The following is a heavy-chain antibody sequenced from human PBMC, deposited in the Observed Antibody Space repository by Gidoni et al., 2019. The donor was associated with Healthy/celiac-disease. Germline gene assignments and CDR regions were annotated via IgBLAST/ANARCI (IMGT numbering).Heavy chain of an antibody. V-gene: IGHV3-9*01. CDR2: ISWNSGSI. CDR3: AKDKAPGPFDY. Sequence: EVQLVESGGGLVQPGRSLRLSCAASGFTFDDYAMPWVRQAPGKGLEWVSGISWNSGSIGYADSVKGRFTISRDNAKNSLYLQMNSLRAEDTALYYCAKDKAPGPFDYWGQGTLVTVSS. J-gene: IGHJ4*02. CDR1: GFTFDDYA.